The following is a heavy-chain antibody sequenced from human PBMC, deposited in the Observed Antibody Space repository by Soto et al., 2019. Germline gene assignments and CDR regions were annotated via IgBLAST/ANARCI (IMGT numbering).Heavy chain of an antibody. D-gene: IGHD3-16*01. CDR1: GYNFITDW. J-gene: IGHJ6*02. CDR2: IDPTDSYT. Sequence: GESLKISCKGSGYNFITDWISWVRQMPGKGLEWMGRIDPTDSYTKYSPSSEGHVTISADTSISTAYLQWSSLKASDSAVYYCARLSRASFALDVWGQGTTVTVSS. CDR3: ARLSRASFALDV. V-gene: IGHV5-10-1*01.